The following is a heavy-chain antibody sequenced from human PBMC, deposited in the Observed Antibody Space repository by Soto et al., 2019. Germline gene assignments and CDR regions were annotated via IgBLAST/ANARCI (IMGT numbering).Heavy chain of an antibody. V-gene: IGHV1-18*01. CDR2: ISAYNGNT. J-gene: IGHJ5*02. Sequence: ASVKVSCKASGYTFTNFGISWVRQAPGQGLEWMGWISAYNGNTNYAQNFQGRVTMTTDTSTSTAYMELRSLRSDDTAVYYCARAPLVLRLWFDPWXQGTLVTVSS. CDR1: GYTFTNFG. CDR3: ARAPLVLRLWFDP. D-gene: IGHD3-16*02.